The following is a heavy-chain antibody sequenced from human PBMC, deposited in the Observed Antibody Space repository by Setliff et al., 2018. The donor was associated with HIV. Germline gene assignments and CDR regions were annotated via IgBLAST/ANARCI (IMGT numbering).Heavy chain of an antibody. CDR1: GGTFSSYA. J-gene: IGHJ3*02. CDR2: IIPIFGTA. CDR3: ARDRAHYYDSSGQMPFDI. D-gene: IGHD3-22*01. Sequence: SVKVSCKASGGTFSSYAISWVRQAPGQGLEWMGGIIPIFGTANYAQKFQGRVTITTDESTSTAYMELSSLISEDTAVYYCARDRAHYYDSSGQMPFDIWGQGTMVTVSS. V-gene: IGHV1-69*05.